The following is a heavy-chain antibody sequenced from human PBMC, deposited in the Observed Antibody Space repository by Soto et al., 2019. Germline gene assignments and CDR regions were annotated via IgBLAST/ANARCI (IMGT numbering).Heavy chain of an antibody. CDR1: GFTFSSYA. J-gene: IGHJ4*02. Sequence: GGSLRLSCAASGFTFSSYAISWVRQAPGKGLEWVSAISGGGGSTYYADSVKGRFTISRDNSKNTLYLQMNSLRAEDTALYYCTKYDSSGYFYSPFDSWGQGTLVTVSS. D-gene: IGHD3-22*01. CDR3: TKYDSSGYFYSPFDS. V-gene: IGHV3-23*01. CDR2: ISGGGGST.